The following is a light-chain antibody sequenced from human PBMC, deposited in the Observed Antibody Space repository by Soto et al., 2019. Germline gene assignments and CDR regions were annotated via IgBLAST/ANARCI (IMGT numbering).Light chain of an antibody. J-gene: IGKJ4*01. V-gene: IGKV3-11*01. Sequence: EIVLTQSPATLSLSPGERATLSCRASQSVSSYLAWYQQKPGQAPRLLIYDASIRATVIPARFSGSGSGTDFTLTISILEPEDFAVYYCQQRSNWPLTFGGGTKVEIK. CDR1: QSVSSY. CDR2: DAS. CDR3: QQRSNWPLT.